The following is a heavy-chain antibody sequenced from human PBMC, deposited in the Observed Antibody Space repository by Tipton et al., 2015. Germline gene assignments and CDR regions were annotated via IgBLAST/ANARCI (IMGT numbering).Heavy chain of an antibody. CDR2: ITGDGTST. CDR1: GFIFGNYW. CDR3: AKEYNSDTSAYYHDALHI. Sequence: SLRLSCTASGFIFGNYWMHWVRQAPGKGPVWVAGITGDGTSTSYAASAKGRLAISRDNAKNTLHLQMNSLRAEDTAVYYCAKEYNSDTSAYYHDALHIWGQGTMVTVSS. J-gene: IGHJ3*02. D-gene: IGHD3-22*01. V-gene: IGHV3-74*01.